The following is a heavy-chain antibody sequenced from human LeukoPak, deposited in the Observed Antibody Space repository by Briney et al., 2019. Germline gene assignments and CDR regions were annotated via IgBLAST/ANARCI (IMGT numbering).Heavy chain of an antibody. CDR2: INPSGGST. V-gene: IGHV1-46*01. Sequence: ASVKVSCKASGYTFTSYYMHWVRQAPGQGLEWMGIINPSGGSTSYAQKFQGRVTMTRDTSTSTVYMELSSLRSEDTAVYYCARDGEYLWFGEFSYFDYWGQGTLVTVSS. CDR3: ARDGEYLWFGEFSYFDY. CDR1: GYTFTSYY. J-gene: IGHJ4*02. D-gene: IGHD3-10*01.